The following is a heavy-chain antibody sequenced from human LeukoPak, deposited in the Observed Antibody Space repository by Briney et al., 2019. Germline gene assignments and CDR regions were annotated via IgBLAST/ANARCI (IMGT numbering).Heavy chain of an antibody. J-gene: IGHJ3*02. Sequence: SQTLSLTRTVSGGSISSGGYYWSWIRQHPGKGLEWIGYIYYSGSTYYNPSLKSRVTISVDTSKNQFSLKLSSVTAADTAVYYCARGCSGGSCYEAFDIWGQGTMVTVSS. CDR3: ARGCSGGSCYEAFDI. V-gene: IGHV4-31*03. CDR2: IYYSGST. CDR1: GGSISSGGYY. D-gene: IGHD2-15*01.